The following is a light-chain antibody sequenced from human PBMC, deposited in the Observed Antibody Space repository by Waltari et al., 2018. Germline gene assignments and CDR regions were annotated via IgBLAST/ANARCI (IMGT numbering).Light chain of an antibody. V-gene: IGKV3-20*01. Sequence: MVLSPSPDTLSFSHGLRATLPCRASQTINNNFLVWYQQKPGEDPSLLIHGASSRATSFPDRCSGSGSGTDFTLTISRLEPEDVAVYYCQQYDGSILTFGGGTKVEI. CDR2: GAS. J-gene: IGKJ4*01. CDR3: QQYDGSILT. CDR1: QTINNNF.